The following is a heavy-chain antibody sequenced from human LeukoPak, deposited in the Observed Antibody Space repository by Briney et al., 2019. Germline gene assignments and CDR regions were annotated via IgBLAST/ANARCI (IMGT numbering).Heavy chain of an antibody. CDR2: ISSSGSTI. V-gene: IGHV3-11*01. D-gene: IGHD2-21*02. CDR3: AKGPVVVVTAITIN. J-gene: IGHJ4*02. CDR1: GFTFSDYY. Sequence: GGSLRLSCAASGFTFSDYYMSWIRQAPGKGLEWVSYISSSGSTIYYADSVKGRFTISRDNSKNTLYLQMNSLRAEDTAVYYCAKGPVVVVTAITINWGQGTLVTVSS.